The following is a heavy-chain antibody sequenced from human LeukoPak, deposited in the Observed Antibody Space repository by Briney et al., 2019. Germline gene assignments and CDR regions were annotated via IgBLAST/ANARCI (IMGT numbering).Heavy chain of an antibody. CDR2: IYYSGST. Sequence: SETLSLTCTVSGGSISSYYWSWIRQPPGKGLEWIGYIYYSGSTNYSPSLKSRVTISVDTSKNQFSLKLSSVTAADTVVYYCARGELPRASYYYGSGSNRRVWFDPWGQGTLVTVSS. V-gene: IGHV4-59*12. J-gene: IGHJ5*02. D-gene: IGHD3-10*01. CDR3: ARGELPRASYYYGSGSNRRVWFDP. CDR1: GGSISSYY.